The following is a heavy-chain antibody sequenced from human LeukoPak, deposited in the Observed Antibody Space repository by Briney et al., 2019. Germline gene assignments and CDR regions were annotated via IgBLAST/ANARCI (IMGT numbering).Heavy chain of an antibody. CDR1: GFTFSSYS. V-gene: IGHV3-21*01. CDR3: ARDAIAAAGTRGWFDP. CDR2: ISSSSSYI. D-gene: IGHD6-13*01. J-gene: IGHJ5*02. Sequence: GGSLRLSCAASGFTFSSYSMNWVRQAPGKGLEWVSSISSSSSYIYYADSVKGRFTISRDNAKNSLYLQMNSLRAEDTAVYYCARDAIAAAGTRGWFDPWGQGTLSPSPQ.